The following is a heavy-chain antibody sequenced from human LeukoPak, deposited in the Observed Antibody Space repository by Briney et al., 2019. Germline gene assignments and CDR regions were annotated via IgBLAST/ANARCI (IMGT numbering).Heavy chain of an antibody. CDR3: ARETYHYYDSSGYYSDRAFDI. CDR1: GGSISSGGYY. CDR2: IYCSGST. V-gene: IGHV4-31*03. Sequence: SETLSLTCTVSGGSISSGGYYWSWIRQHPGKGLEWIGYIYCSGSTYYNPSLKSRVTISVDTSKNQFSLKLSSVTAADTAVYYCARETYHYYDSSGYYSDRAFDIWGQGTMVTVSS. J-gene: IGHJ3*02. D-gene: IGHD3-22*01.